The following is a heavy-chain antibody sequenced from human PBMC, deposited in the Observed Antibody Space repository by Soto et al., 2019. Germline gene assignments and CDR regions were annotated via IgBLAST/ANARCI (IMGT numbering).Heavy chain of an antibody. Sequence: SETLSLTCTVSGGSISSYYWSWIRQPPGKGLEWIGYIYYSGSTNYNPSFKSRVTISVDTSKNQFSLKLSSVTAADTAVYYCARATYYYDSRGYYSAFDIWGQGTTVTVSS. D-gene: IGHD3-22*01. CDR2: IYYSGST. V-gene: IGHV4-59*01. J-gene: IGHJ3*02. CDR3: ARATYYYDSRGYYSAFDI. CDR1: GGSISSYY.